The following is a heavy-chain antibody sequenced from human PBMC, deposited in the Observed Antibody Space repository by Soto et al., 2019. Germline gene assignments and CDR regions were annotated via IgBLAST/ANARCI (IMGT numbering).Heavy chain of an antibody. Sequence: GGSLRLSCAASGFTFSSYAMSWVRQAPGKGLEWVSAISGSGGSTYYADSVKGRFTISRDNSKNTLYLQMNSLRAEDTAAYYCAKSSLPTYYYYMDVWGKGTTVTVSS. CDR3: AKSSLPTYYYYMDV. V-gene: IGHV3-23*01. CDR2: ISGSGGST. CDR1: GFTFSSYA. D-gene: IGHD3-10*01. J-gene: IGHJ6*03.